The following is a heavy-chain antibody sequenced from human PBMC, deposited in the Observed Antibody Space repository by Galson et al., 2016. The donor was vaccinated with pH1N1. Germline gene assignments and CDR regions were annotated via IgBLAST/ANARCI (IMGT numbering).Heavy chain of an antibody. Sequence: QSGAEVKKPGESLKISCKGSGYNFASSWIGWVRQMPGKGLEWMGIIYLGGSLVRYSPSFQGQVTISADKSISIVYLQWSSLKASDTAIYYCARQNDYGDYRGDAFDIWGQGTMVTVSS. CDR2: IYLGGSLV. D-gene: IGHD4-17*01. CDR1: GYNFASSW. V-gene: IGHV5-51*01. J-gene: IGHJ3*02. CDR3: ARQNDYGDYRGDAFDI.